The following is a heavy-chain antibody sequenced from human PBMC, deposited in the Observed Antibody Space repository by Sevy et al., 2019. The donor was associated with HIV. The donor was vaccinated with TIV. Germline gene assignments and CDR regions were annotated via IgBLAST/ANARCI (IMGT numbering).Heavy chain of an antibody. CDR3: VRAIQSEGSF. CDR1: GFNIEGYW. CDR2: IKEDNTVK. V-gene: IGHV3-7*04. J-gene: IGHJ4*02. Sequence: GGSLRLSCAASGFNIEGYWMNWVRQAPGKQLEWVANIKEDNTVKYYVDSVQGRFTIFRDNGRNLVYLVMNNLRVEDTALYYCVRAIQSEGSFWGQGTLVTVSS. D-gene: IGHD2-2*02.